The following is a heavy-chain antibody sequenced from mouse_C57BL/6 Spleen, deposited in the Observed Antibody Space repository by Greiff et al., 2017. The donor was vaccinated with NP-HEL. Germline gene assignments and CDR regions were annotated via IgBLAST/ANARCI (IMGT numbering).Heavy chain of an antibody. V-gene: IGHV5-17*01. J-gene: IGHJ4*01. CDR2: ISSGSSTI. CDR3: ARPNDDYDRAMDY. D-gene: IGHD2-4*01. CDR1: GFTFSDYG. Sequence: DVKLVESGGGLVKPGGSLKLSCAASGFTFSDYGMHWVRQAPEKGLEWVAYISSGSSTIYYADTVKGRFTISRDNAKHTLFLQMTRRRSADTAMYYWARPNDDYDRAMDYWVQGTSVTVSS.